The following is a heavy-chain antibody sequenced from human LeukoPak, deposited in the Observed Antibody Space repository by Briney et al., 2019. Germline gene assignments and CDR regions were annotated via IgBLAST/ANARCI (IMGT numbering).Heavy chain of an antibody. D-gene: IGHD1-26*01. CDR1: GFTFSNYS. J-gene: IGHJ5*02. V-gene: IGHV3-21*01. Sequence: GGSLRLSCAASGFTFSNYSMNWVRQAPGKGLEWVSSISSRTTYIYYADSVKGRFTISRDNAKNSLYLQMNSLRAEDTAVYYCARLNGRVNWFDPWGQGTLVTVSS. CDR3: ARLNGRVNWFDP. CDR2: ISSRTTYI.